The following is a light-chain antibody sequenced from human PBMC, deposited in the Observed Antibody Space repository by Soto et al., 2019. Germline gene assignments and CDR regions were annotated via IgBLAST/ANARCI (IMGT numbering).Light chain of an antibody. CDR3: QQRSNWPLT. CDR2: DAS. V-gene: IGKV3-11*01. J-gene: IGKJ4*01. Sequence: EIVLTQSPATLSLSPGERATLSCRASQSVSSYLAWYQQKPGQAPRLLIYDASNRATGIPARFSGSGSGTDFTLTISSLEPEDFAVYYCQQRSNWPLTFGGGTGGYQ. CDR1: QSVSSY.